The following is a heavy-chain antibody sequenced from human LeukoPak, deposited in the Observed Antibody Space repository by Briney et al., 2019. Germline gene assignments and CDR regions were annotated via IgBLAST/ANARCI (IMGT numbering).Heavy chain of an antibody. Sequence: EASVKVSCKASGYTFTSYAMNWVRQAPGQGLEWIGWINPNSGGTNYAQKFQGRVTMTRDTSISTAYMELSRLRSDDTAVYYCARGVGFRGAFDYWGQGTLVTVSS. CDR1: GYTFTSYA. V-gene: IGHV1-2*02. CDR2: INPNSGGT. CDR3: ARGVGFRGAFDY. D-gene: IGHD1-26*01. J-gene: IGHJ4*02.